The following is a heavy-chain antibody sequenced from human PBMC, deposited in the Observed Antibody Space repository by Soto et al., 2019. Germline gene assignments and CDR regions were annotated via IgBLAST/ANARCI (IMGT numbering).Heavy chain of an antibody. J-gene: IGHJ4*02. CDR1: GGTFNTYT. D-gene: IGHD1-26*01. CDR3: ASWRSYSGSYCFDY. Sequence: QVQLVQSGAEVKKPGSSVKVSCEASGGTFNTYTINWVRQAPGRGLEWLGQVIPMYDSVNYAESFQGSVTINADKSTNIAYMELSSLRPEDTALYFCASWRSYSGSYCFDYWGQGTLVIVSS. V-gene: IGHV1-69*06. CDR2: VIPMYDSV.